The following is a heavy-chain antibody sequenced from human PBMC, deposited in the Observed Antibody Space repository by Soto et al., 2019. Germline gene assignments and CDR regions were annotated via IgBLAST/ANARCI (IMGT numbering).Heavy chain of an antibody. CDR3: AHCTLHDYGDYDPGTSHVFDS. CDR2: IYGDNDK. J-gene: IGHJ4*02. Sequence: QITLKESGPSPVKPTQTLTVTCTFSGFSLSNSGVGVAWIRQPPGKALEWLALIYGDNDKRYSPSLKTRLTTPXXXSXXRVVLTMTNMDPVDTATYYCAHCTLHDYGDYDPGTSHVFDSWGQGTLVTVSS. CDR1: GFSLSNSGVG. D-gene: IGHD4-17*01. V-gene: IGHV2-5*02.